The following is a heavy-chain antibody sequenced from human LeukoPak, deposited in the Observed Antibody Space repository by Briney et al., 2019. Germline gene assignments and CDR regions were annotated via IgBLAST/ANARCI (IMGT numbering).Heavy chain of an antibody. CDR1: GFTFSSYS. D-gene: IGHD1-26*01. CDR3: ARDSARGILAYWYFDL. CDR2: ISSSSSYI. J-gene: IGHJ2*01. V-gene: IGHV3-21*01. Sequence: GGSLRLSCAASGFTFSSYSMNWVRQAPGKGLEWVSSISSSSSYIYYADSVKGRFTISRDNAKNSLYLQMNSLRAEDTAVYYCARDSARGILAYWYFDLWGRGTLVTVSS.